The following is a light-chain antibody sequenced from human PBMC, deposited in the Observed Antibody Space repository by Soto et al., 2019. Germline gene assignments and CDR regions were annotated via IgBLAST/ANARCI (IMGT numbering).Light chain of an antibody. CDR3: QQRHTYPVT. CDR1: QGINNY. CDR2: TAS. Sequence: DIQLTQSPSFLSASVGDGVTISCRASQGINNYLAWYQQKPGKPPKLLIHTASTLQSGVPSRFSGSGAGAEFTLTSSSLQPEDFATYYCQQRHTYPVTFGQGTRLEIK. V-gene: IGKV1-9*01. J-gene: IGKJ5*01.